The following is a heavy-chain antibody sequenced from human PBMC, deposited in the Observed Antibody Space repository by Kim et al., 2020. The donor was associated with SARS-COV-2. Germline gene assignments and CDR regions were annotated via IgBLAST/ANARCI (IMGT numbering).Heavy chain of an antibody. CDR3: AKDLGRLGDPEGYYYGMDV. CDR2: ISASGRNT. D-gene: IGHD3-16*01. V-gene: IGHV3-23*01. Sequence: GGSLRLSCEASGFTFSSYAMSWVRQAPGKGLEWVSGISASGRNTYYADSVKGRFTISRDNSKNTLYLQMNSLRAEDTAVYYCAKDLGRLGDPEGYYYGMDVWGQGTTVTVSS. CDR1: GFTFSSYA. J-gene: IGHJ6*02.